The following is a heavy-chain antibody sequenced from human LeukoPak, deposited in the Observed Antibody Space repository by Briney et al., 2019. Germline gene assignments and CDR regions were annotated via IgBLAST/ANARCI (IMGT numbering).Heavy chain of an antibody. CDR3: ARVDGSPGY. CDR1: GYTFTSLD. V-gene: IGHV1-8*03. J-gene: IGHJ4*02. Sequence: GASVKVSCKASGYTFTSLDINWVRQAPGQGLEWMGWMNPSSGYTGYAQQFQGRVTFTRSTSISTAYMEVSSLRSEDTAVYYCARVDGSPGYWGQGTLVTVSS. CDR2: MNPSSGYT. D-gene: IGHD3-22*01.